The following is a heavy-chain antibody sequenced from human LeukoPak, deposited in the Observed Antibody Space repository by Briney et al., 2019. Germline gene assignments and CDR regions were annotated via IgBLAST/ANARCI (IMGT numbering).Heavy chain of an antibody. J-gene: IGHJ5*02. CDR3: ARQGYCSSTSCRNWFDP. CDR2: IYPGDSDT. D-gene: IGHD2-2*01. Sequence: GESLKVSCNSSGYIYTSYWIGWVRQMPGKGLEWMGIIYPGDSDTRYSPSFQGQVTISADKSISTAYLQWSSLKASDTAMYYCARQGYCSSTSCRNWFDPWGQGTLVTVSS. CDR1: GYIYTSYW. V-gene: IGHV5-51*01.